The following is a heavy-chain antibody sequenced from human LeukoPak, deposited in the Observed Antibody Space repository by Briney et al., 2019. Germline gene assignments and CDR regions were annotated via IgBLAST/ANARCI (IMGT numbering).Heavy chain of an antibody. Sequence: MPSETLSLTCAVSGGSISSSNWWSWVRQPPGKGLEWIGEIYHSGSTNYNPSLKSRVTISVDTSKNQFSLQLSSVTAADTAVYYCARHGIGPIDYWGQGTLVTVSS. V-gene: IGHV4-4*02. CDR1: GGSISSSNW. CDR2: IYHSGST. D-gene: IGHD1-26*01. J-gene: IGHJ4*02. CDR3: ARHGIGPIDY.